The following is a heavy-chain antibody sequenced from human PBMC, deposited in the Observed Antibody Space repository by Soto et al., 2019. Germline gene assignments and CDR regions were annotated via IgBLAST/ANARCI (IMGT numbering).Heavy chain of an antibody. CDR3: ARVKVLRFLEWLLPTDQDAFEI. Sequence: EAQLVESGGGLVQPGGSLRLSCAASGFTFSSYSMSWVRQATGKGLEWVANIKQDGSEKTYVDSVKGRFTISIDHSTNSLYLQMSSLRAEDTAVYYCARVKVLRFLEWLLPTDQDAFEIWGQGTMVTVSS. CDR2: IKQDGSEK. V-gene: IGHV3-7*01. CDR1: GFTFSSYS. J-gene: IGHJ3*02. D-gene: IGHD3-3*01.